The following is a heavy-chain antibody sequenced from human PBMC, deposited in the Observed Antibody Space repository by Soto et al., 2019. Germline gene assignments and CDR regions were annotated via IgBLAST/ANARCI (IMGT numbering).Heavy chain of an antibody. CDR2: IIPILGIA. CDR1: GGTFSSYT. D-gene: IGHD2-2*01. Sequence: SVKVSCKASGGTFSSYTISWVRQAPGQGLEWMGRIIPILGIANYAQKFQGRVTITADKSTSTAYMELSSLRSEDTAVYYCVRDSQNRGYCSSTRCSPWFDPWGQGTLVTVSS. V-gene: IGHV1-69*04. J-gene: IGHJ5*02. CDR3: VRDSQNRGYCSSTRCSPWFDP.